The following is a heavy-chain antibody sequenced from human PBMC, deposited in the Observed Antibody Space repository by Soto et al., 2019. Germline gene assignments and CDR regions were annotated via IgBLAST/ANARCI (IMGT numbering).Heavy chain of an antibody. D-gene: IGHD2-15*01. J-gene: IGHJ6*02. V-gene: IGHV2-5*01. CDR1: GFSLSASGVG. CDR3: AHRRGGYCSGGSCYRDYGMDV. CDR2: IYWNDDK. Sequence: QITLKESGPTLVKPTQTLTLTCTFSGFSLSASGVGVGWIRQPPGKALEWLALIYWNDDKRYSPSLKSRLTSTKDTAKNQVVLTMTNMDPVDTATYYCAHRRGGYCSGGSCYRDYGMDVWGQGTTVTVSS.